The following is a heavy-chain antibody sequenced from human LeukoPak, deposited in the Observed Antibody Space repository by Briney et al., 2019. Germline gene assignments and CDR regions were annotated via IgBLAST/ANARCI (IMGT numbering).Heavy chain of an antibody. Sequence: SETLSLTCTVSGGSISSYYWSWIRQPPGKGLEWIGHIYYSGSTNYNPSLKSRVTISADTSKNQFSLKLSSVTAADTAVYYCARDRHRDGYNLPFYFDCWGQGTLVTVSS. V-gene: IGHV4-59*01. CDR1: GGSISSYY. D-gene: IGHD5-24*01. CDR2: IYYSGST. CDR3: ARDRHRDGYNLPFYFDC. J-gene: IGHJ4*02.